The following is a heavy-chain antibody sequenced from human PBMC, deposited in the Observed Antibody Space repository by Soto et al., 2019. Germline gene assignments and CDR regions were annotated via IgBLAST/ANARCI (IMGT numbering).Heavy chain of an antibody. V-gene: IGHV3-33*05. CDR1: GFTFSAYG. J-gene: IGHJ3*01. D-gene: IGHD2-21*02. CDR3: ARVCGGDCGNAFDV. CDR2: ISFDSRDK. Sequence: QVQLVEFGGGVVQPGRSLRLSCAASGFTFSAYGIHWVRPAPGKGLEWVATISFDSRDKLYVDSMNGRLTISRENSRNTVYLQMDSLRAEDTAVYHCARVCGGDCGNAFDVWGRGTVVAVSP.